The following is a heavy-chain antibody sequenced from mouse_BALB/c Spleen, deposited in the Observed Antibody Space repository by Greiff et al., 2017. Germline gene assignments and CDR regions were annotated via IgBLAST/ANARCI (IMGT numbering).Heavy chain of an antibody. CDR3: AREGYDVFSWFAY. Sequence: QVQLKESGPGLVAPSQSLSITCTVSGFSLTSYGVHWVRQPPGKGLEWLGVIWAGGSTNYNSALMSRLSISKDNSKSQVFLKMNSLQTDDTAMYYCAREGYDVFSWFAYWGQGTLVTVSA. CDR2: IWAGGST. CDR1: GFSLTSYG. J-gene: IGHJ3*01. D-gene: IGHD2-14*01. V-gene: IGHV2-9*02.